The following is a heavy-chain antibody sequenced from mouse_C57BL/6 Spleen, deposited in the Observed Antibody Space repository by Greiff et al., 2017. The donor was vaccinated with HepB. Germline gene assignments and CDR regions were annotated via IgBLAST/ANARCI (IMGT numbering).Heavy chain of an antibody. CDR2: NDPSDSYT. J-gene: IGHJ4*01. Sequence: VQLQQPGAELVRPGTSVKLSCKASGYTFTSYWMHWVKQRPGQGLEWIGVNDPSDSYTNYNQKFKGKATLTVDTSSSTAYMQLSSLTSEDSAVYYCARGEAMDYWGQGTSVTVSS. CDR3: ARGEAMDY. CDR1: GYTFTSYW. V-gene: IGHV1-59*01.